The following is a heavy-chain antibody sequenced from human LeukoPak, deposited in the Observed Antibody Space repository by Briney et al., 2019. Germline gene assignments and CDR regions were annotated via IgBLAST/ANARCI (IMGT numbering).Heavy chain of an antibody. CDR1: GFTFSSYA. J-gene: IGHJ3*02. Sequence: GGSLTLSCAASGFTFSSYAMTWVRQAPGKGLEWVSTIGGSGDATYYADSVKGRFTISRDNSKNTLYLQMNSLRAEDTAVYSCAKDRWYYGSGSYVDAFDIWGQGTMVTVSS. V-gene: IGHV3-23*01. D-gene: IGHD3-10*01. CDR3: AKDRWYYGSGSYVDAFDI. CDR2: IGGSGDAT.